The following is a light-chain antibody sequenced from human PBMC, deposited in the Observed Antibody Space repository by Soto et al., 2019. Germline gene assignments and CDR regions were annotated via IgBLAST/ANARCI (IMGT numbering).Light chain of an antibody. V-gene: IGKV1-5*01. CDR3: HSYNSYSRHT. Sequence: DIPMTQSPSTLSASVGDKITITCRASQSVSRRLAWFQQKPGKAPHLLIYDASRLDSGVPSRFSGSGSGAEFTLTIRSLQPDDCATYYCHSYNSYSRHTFGQGTKLYIK. J-gene: IGKJ2*01. CDR2: DAS. CDR1: QSVSRR.